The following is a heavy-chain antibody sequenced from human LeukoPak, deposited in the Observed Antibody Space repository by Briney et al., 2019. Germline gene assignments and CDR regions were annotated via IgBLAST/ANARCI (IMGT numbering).Heavy chain of an antibody. Sequence: AGESLKISCKGSGYSFTSYWIGWVCQMAGKGLEGMGTIYPGDSDTRYSPSFQGQVTISADKSISTAYLQWSSLKASDTAMYYCARQGGKKAGAFDIWGQGTMVTVSS. J-gene: IGHJ3*02. D-gene: IGHD4-23*01. V-gene: IGHV5-51*01. CDR2: IYPGDSDT. CDR3: ARQGGKKAGAFDI. CDR1: GYSFTSYW.